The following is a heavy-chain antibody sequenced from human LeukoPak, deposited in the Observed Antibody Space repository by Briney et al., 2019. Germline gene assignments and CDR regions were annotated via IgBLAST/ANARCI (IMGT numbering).Heavy chain of an antibody. CDR1: GFTFSDSA. CDR3: QWLVPHAFDI. J-gene: IGHJ3*02. CDR2: IRGKGFSDPP. D-gene: IGHD6-19*01. V-gene: IGHV3-73*01. Sequence: PGGSLRPSCAASGFTFSDSAIHWVRQASGKGLEWVGRIRGKGFSDPPAYAASVKDRFTISRDDSESTAYLQMYSLKAEDTAVYYCQWLVPHAFDIWGQGTMVTVSS.